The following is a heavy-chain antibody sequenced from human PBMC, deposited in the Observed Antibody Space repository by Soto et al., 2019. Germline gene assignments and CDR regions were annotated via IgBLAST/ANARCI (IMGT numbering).Heavy chain of an antibody. J-gene: IGHJ4*02. CDR3: ARDLSGALDY. Sequence: QVQLVESGGGVVQPGRSLRLSCAASGFTFSSYGMHWVRQAPGKGLEWVAVIWYDGSNKYYADSVKGRFTISRDNSTNTLYLQMNSLRAEDTAVYYFARDLSGALDYWGQGTLVTVSS. CDR2: IWYDGSNK. V-gene: IGHV3-33*01. D-gene: IGHD6-19*01. CDR1: GFTFSSYG.